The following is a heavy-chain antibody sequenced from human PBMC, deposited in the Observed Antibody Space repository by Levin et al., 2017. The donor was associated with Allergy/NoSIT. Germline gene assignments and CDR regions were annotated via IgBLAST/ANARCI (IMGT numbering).Heavy chain of an antibody. Sequence: PGASVKVSCKASGNTFRSGDINWVRQTAGQGLEWVGWMNPNSGNTGYAQSFQGRVTMTRNTSISTAYMELSSLRSDDTAVYYCARFECTRGECITRNYGMDVWGQGTTVTVSS. CDR2: MNPNSGNT. D-gene: IGHD2-8*02. CDR1: GNTFRSGD. CDR3: ARFECTRGECITRNYGMDV. J-gene: IGHJ6*02. V-gene: IGHV1-8*01.